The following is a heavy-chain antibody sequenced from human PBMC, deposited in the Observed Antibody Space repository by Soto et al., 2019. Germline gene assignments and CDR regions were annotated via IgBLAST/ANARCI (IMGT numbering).Heavy chain of an antibody. CDR3: ARRVAHFDY. J-gene: IGHJ4*02. CDR1: GLTFSAYS. D-gene: IGHD2-15*01. Sequence: PGGSLRLSCVVSGLTFSAYSMSWVRQAPGKGLEWVSSISSTATSTFYVDSVKGRFTISRDTSKNTLYLQMNSLRAEDTAVYYCARRVAHFDYWGQGTLVTVSS. CDR2: ISSTATST. V-gene: IGHV3-23*01.